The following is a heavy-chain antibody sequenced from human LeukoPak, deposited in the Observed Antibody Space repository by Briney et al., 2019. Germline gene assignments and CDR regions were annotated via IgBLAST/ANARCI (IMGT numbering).Heavy chain of an antibody. CDR1: GGSISSNSYY. D-gene: IGHD3-3*01. V-gene: IGHV4-39*01. Sequence: SETLSLTCTVSGGSISSNSYYWGWIRQPPGKGLEWIGTIYYNGYTYNNPSLKSRVTISVDTSKNQFSLKMSSVTAADTAVYYCARVPYDFTEGYYYMDVWGKGTTVTISS. CDR3: ARVPYDFTEGYYYMDV. J-gene: IGHJ6*03. CDR2: IYYNGYT.